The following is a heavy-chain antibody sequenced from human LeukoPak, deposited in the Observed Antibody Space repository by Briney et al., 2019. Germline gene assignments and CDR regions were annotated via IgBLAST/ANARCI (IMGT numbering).Heavy chain of an antibody. J-gene: IGHJ6*03. CDR1: GGTFSSYA. CDR3: ARGRSIAARGDYYMDV. CDR2: IIPIFGTA. D-gene: IGHD6-6*01. Sequence: SVKVSCKASGGTFSSYAISWVRQAPGQGLEWMGGIIPIFGTANYAQKFQGRVTITADESTSTAYMELSSLRSEDTAVYYCARGRSIAARGDYYMDVWGKGTTVTVSS. V-gene: IGHV1-69*01.